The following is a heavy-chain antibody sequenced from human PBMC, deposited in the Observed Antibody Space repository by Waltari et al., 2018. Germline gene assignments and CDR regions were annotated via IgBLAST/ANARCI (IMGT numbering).Heavy chain of an antibody. Sequence: QLQLQESGPGLVKPSETLSLTCTVSGGSINSGIHYWGWIRQPPGKGLEWIGSIYYSGSTHYNPSLKSRVTISVDTSKNQFSLRLNSVTAADTAVYYCVRVGVDSSNFDYWGQGTLVTVSS. V-gene: IGHV4-39*01. CDR2: IYYSGST. CDR1: GGSINSGIHY. CDR3: VRVGVDSSNFDY. D-gene: IGHD1-26*01. J-gene: IGHJ4*02.